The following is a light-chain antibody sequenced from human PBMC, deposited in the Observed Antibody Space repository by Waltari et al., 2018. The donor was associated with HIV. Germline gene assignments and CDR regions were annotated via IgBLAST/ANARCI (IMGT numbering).Light chain of an antibody. CDR1: NIGTKS. CDR3: HVWDTISDHVV. CDR2: YNA. V-gene: IGLV3-21*04. Sequence: SYVLTQPPSVSVAPGKTAKITCVGNNIGTKSVHWYQQKPDQAPVLVIYYNADLPSGIPERFSGSNSGNTATLTINRVEVGDEADYYCHVWDTISDHVVVGVWSKLTVL. J-gene: IGLJ2*01.